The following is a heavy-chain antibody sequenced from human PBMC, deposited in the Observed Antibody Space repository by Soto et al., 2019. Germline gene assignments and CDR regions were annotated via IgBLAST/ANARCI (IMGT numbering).Heavy chain of an antibody. V-gene: IGHV2-5*02. CDR2: IFWDDDK. J-gene: IGHJ4*02. CDR3: ARIPSTLSSRIAVAPRRSYYFDY. D-gene: IGHD6-19*01. CDR1: GFSLSNSGVG. Sequence: SGPTLVNPTQTLTLTCTFSGFSLSNSGVGVGWIRQPPGKALEWLALIFWDDDKRYSPSLKTRLTISKDTSKNQVVLTMTNMDPVDTATYYCARIPSTLSSRIAVAPRRSYYFDYWGQGTLVTVSS.